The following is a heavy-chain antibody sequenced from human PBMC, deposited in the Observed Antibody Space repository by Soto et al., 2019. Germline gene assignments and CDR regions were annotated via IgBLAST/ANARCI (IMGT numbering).Heavy chain of an antibody. Sequence: EVQLLESGGGLVQPGGSLRLSCAASGFTFSNYAMTWVRQAPGKGLEWVSGISGSGSSIYYADSVKGRFTISRDNSKNTLYLQMHSLRGEDTAVYYCANGGDSSSWKNWFDPWGQGTLVTVSS. CDR3: ANGGDSSSWKNWFDP. D-gene: IGHD6-13*01. V-gene: IGHV3-23*01. CDR2: ISGSGSSI. CDR1: GFTFSNYA. J-gene: IGHJ5*02.